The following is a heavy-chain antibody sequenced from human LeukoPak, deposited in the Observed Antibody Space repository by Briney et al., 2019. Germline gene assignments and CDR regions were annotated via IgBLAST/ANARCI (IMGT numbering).Heavy chain of an antibody. J-gene: IGHJ4*02. CDR2: IRYNGNDK. V-gene: IGHV3-30*02. CDR3: AKDRPFDY. CDR1: GFTFSHYG. Sequence: GGSLRLSCVVSGFTFSHYGIHWVRQAPGKGLERVTFIRYNGNDKYYSDSVKGRFTISRDNSKNTLYLQMNSLRAEDTAVYYCAKDRPFDYWGQGTLVTVSS.